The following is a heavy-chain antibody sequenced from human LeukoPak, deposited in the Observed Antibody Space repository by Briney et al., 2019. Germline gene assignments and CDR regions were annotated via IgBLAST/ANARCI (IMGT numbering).Heavy chain of an antibody. Sequence: ASVKVSCKASGYTFTNYDINWVRQATGQGLEWLGWMNPDTGNTGSAQKFQGRVTMTRNTSISTAYMELSSLRSDDTAVYYCARSPDRYYDILTGYYNIWFDPWGQGILVTVSS. V-gene: IGHV1-8*01. CDR2: MNPDTGNT. CDR1: GYTFTNYD. CDR3: ARSPDRYYDILTGYYNIWFDP. J-gene: IGHJ5*02. D-gene: IGHD3-9*01.